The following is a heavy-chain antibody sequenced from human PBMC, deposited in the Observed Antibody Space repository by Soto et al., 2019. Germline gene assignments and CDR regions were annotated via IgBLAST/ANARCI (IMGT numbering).Heavy chain of an antibody. D-gene: IGHD3-22*01. CDR2: IWYDGSNK. V-gene: IGHV3-33*01. Sequence: GALRLSGAASGFTFSRYGMHWVRQSPGKGLEWVAVIWYDGSNKYYADSVKGRFTISRDNSKNTLYLQMTSLRAEDTAVYYCARAFITGPFDYWGQGTLVTVSS. CDR3: ARAFITGPFDY. CDR1: GFTFSRYG. J-gene: IGHJ4*02.